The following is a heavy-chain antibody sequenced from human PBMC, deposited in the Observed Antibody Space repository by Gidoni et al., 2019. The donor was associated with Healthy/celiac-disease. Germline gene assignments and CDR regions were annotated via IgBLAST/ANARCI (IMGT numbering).Heavy chain of an antibody. CDR1: GGSFSGYY. Sequence: QVQLQQWGAGLLKPSETLSLTCAVYGGSFSGYYWSWIRQPPGKGLEWVGEINHSGSTNYNPSLKSRVTISVDTSKNQFSLKLSSVTAADTAVYYCARRTVVPAAIDYWGQGTLVTVSS. D-gene: IGHD2-2*01. CDR3: ARRTVVPAAIDY. V-gene: IGHV4-34*01. CDR2: INHSGST. J-gene: IGHJ4*02.